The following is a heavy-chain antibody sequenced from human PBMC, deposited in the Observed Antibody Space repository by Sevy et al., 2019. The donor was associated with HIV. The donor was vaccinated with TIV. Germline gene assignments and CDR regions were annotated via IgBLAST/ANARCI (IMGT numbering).Heavy chain of an antibody. CDR1: GYTLTELS. CDR2: FDPEDGET. CDR3: ETGPVTTLNFDY. V-gene: IGHV1-24*01. D-gene: IGHD4-17*01. J-gene: IGHJ4*02. Sequence: ASVKVSCKVSGYTLTELSMHWVRQAPGKGLEWMGGFDPEDGETIYAQKFQGRVTMTEATSTDTAYMELSSLRSEDTAVYYCETGPVTTLNFDYWGQGTLVTVSS.